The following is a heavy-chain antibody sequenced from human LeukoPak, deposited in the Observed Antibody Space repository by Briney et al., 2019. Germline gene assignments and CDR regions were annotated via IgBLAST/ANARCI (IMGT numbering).Heavy chain of an antibody. V-gene: IGHV4-39*01. Sequence: SETLSLTCTVSGGSISSSRYYWGWIRQPPGKGLEWIGSIYYSGSTYYNPSLKSRVTISVDTSKNQFSLKLSSVTAADTAVYYCASYCTNGVCLMYYFDYWGQGTLVTVSS. D-gene: IGHD2-8*01. CDR3: ASYCTNGVCLMYYFDY. CDR2: IYYSGST. J-gene: IGHJ4*02. CDR1: GGSISSSRYY.